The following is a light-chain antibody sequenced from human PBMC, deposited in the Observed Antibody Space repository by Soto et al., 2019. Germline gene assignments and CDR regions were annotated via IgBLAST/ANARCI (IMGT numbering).Light chain of an antibody. J-gene: IGKJ2*01. CDR3: QQYGSSPPYT. V-gene: IGKV3-20*01. Sequence: EIVLTQSPGTLSLSPGERATLSCRASQSVSSSYLAWYQQKPGQAPRLLIYGASSRATGIPDRFSGSGSGTDFTLTISRIEPEDVVVYYCQQYGSSPPYTFGQGTKLEIK. CDR2: GAS. CDR1: QSVSSSY.